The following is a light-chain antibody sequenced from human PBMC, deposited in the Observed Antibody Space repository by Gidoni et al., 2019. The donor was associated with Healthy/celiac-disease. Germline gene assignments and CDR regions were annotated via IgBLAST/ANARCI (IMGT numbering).Light chain of an antibody. V-gene: IGKV3-11*01. CDR1: QSVSSY. CDR3: QQRSNWPRLT. J-gene: IGKJ4*01. Sequence: IVLTQSPATLSLSPGERATLSCRASQSVSSYLAWYQQKPGQAPRLLIYDASNRATGIPARFSGSGSGTDFTLTISSPEPEDFAVYYCQQRSNWPRLTFGGGTKVEIK. CDR2: DAS.